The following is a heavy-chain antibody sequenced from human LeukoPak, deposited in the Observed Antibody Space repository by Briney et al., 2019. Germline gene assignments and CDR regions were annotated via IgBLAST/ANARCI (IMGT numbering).Heavy chain of an antibody. V-gene: IGHV3-21*01. D-gene: IGHD4-11*01. CDR2: ISGSTTYI. CDR3: AKGMTTVTTSSFDY. Sequence: GGSLRLSCAASGFTFTNYNMNWVRQAPGKGLEWVSSISGSTTYIYYADSVKGRFTIPRDNAKNSLYLQVNSLRAEDTAVYYCAKGMTTVTTSSFDYWGQGTLVTVSS. CDR1: GFTFTNYN. J-gene: IGHJ4*02.